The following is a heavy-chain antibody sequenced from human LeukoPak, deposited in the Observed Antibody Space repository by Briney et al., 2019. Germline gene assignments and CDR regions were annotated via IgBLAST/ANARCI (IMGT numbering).Heavy chain of an antibody. J-gene: IGHJ4*02. CDR2: INPNSGDT. D-gene: IGHD6-13*01. CDR1: GYTFTGYY. Sequence: ASVKVSCKASGYTFTGYYMHWVRQAPGQGLEWIGWINPNSGDTNYAQKFQGRVNMTRDTSISTAYMELTRLRSDDTAVYYCARDRGSWYDYWGQGTLVTVSS. CDR3: ARDRGSWYDY. V-gene: IGHV1-2*02.